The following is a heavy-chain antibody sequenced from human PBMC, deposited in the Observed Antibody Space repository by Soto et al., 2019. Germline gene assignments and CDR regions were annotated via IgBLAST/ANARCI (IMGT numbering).Heavy chain of an antibody. Sequence: EVQLLESGGGLVQPGGSLRLSCAASGFTFSSYAMSWVCQAPGKGLEWVSAISGSGGSTYYADSVKGRFTISRDNSKNTLYLQMNSLRAEDTAVYYCAKIPHSSSWYLDAFDIWGQGTMVTVSS. CDR2: ISGSGGST. CDR1: GFTFSSYA. V-gene: IGHV3-23*01. D-gene: IGHD6-13*01. J-gene: IGHJ3*02. CDR3: AKIPHSSSWYLDAFDI.